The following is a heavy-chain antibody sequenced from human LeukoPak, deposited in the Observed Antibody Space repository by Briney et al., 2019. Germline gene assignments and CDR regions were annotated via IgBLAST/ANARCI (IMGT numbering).Heavy chain of an antibody. Sequence: PETLSLTCTVSGGSISSHYWSWIRQPPGKGLEWIGYIYYSGSTNYNPSLKSRVTISVDTSKNQFSLKLSSVTAADTAVYYCARRQQLGYYYYYMDVWGKGTTVTVSS. CDR1: GGSISSHY. V-gene: IGHV4-59*11. CDR2: IYYSGST. D-gene: IGHD6-13*01. J-gene: IGHJ6*03. CDR3: ARRQQLGYYYYYMDV.